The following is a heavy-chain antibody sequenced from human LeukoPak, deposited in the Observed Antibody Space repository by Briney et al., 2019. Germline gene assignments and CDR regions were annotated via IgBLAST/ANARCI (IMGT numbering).Heavy chain of an antibody. CDR3: ARHPAVYSSPFDY. J-gene: IGHJ4*02. D-gene: IGHD6-13*01. Sequence: GESLKISCKGSGYSFTTYWIGWVRQMPGKGLEWMGIIYPGNSDTRYSPSFQGRVTISADKPISTAYLQWSSLKASDTAMYYCARHPAVYSSPFDYWGQGTLVTVSS. CDR1: GYSFTTYW. V-gene: IGHV5-51*01. CDR2: IYPGNSDT.